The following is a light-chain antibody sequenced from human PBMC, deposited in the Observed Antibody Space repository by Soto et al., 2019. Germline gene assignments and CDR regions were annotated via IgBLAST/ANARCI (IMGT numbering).Light chain of an antibody. J-gene: IGKJ2*01. CDR3: QQYGGSPPNT. CDR1: QSLSSSY. Sequence: EVVLTQSPGTLSFSPGESATLSCRASQSLSSSYLAWYQQKPGQAPRLLIYGASSRATGIPDRFSGSGSGTDFTLTISRLEPEDFAVYYCQQYGGSPPNTFGQGTKLEIK. V-gene: IGKV3-20*01. CDR2: GAS.